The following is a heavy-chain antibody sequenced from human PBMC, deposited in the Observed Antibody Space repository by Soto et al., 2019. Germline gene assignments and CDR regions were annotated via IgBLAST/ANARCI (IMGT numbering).Heavy chain of an antibody. D-gene: IGHD1-1*01. CDR1: GGSISSYY. CDR3: AREAPLEGPTTGYYFDY. J-gene: IGHJ4*02. Sequence: SETLSLTCTVSGGSISSYYWSWIRQPPGKGLEWIGYIYYSGSTNYNPSLKSRVTISVDTSKNQFSLKLSSVTAADTAVYYCAREAPLEGPTTGYYFDYWGQGTLVTVS. CDR2: IYYSGST. V-gene: IGHV4-59*01.